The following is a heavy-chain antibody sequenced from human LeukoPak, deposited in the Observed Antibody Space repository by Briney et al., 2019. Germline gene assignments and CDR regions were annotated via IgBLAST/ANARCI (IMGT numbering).Heavy chain of an antibody. CDR2: IYYSGST. V-gene: IGHV4-59*01. Sequence: PSETLSLTCTVSGGSISSYCWSWIRQPPGKGLEWIGYIYYSGSTNYNPSLKSRVTISVDTSKNQFSLKLSSVTAADTAVYYCARAPYGDYGEGYYYYYGMDVWGQGTTVTVSS. CDR3: ARAPYGDYGEGYYYYYGMDV. D-gene: IGHD4-17*01. CDR1: GGSISSYC. J-gene: IGHJ6*02.